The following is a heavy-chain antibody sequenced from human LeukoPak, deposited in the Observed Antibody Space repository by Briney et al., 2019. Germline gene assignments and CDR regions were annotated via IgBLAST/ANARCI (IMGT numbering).Heavy chain of an antibody. J-gene: IGHJ4*02. V-gene: IGHV4-30-2*01. D-gene: IGHD6-13*01. CDR2: IYHSGST. Sequence: SQTLSLTCTVSGGSISSGGYYWSWIRQPPGKGLEWIGYIYHSGSTYYNPSLKSRVTISVDRSKNQFSLKLSSVTAADTAVYYCASSKRGYSSSSEDYWGQGTLVTVSS. CDR3: ASSKRGYSSSSEDY. CDR1: GGSISSGGYY.